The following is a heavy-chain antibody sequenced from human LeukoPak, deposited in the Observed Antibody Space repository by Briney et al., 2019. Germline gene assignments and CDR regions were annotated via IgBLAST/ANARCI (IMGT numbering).Heavy chain of an antibody. Sequence: GGSLRLSCVASGFSSSSYWMTWVRPAPGKGLEWVATIKQDGSEQYYVDSVRGRFTISRDNAKNSLYLQTNSLRAEDTAVYYCAKRIGGARPGLGFDYWGQGTLVTVSS. CDR3: AKRIGGARPGLGFDY. J-gene: IGHJ4*02. V-gene: IGHV3-7*05. CDR2: IKQDGSEQ. CDR1: GFSSSSYW. D-gene: IGHD6-6*01.